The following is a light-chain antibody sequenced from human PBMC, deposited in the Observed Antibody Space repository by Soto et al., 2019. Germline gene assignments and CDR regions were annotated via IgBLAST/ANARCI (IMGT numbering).Light chain of an antibody. CDR3: QQYGSSPYT. CDR2: AAS. Sequence: EIVLTQSPGTLSLSPGERATLSCRASQSISSSYLTWYQQKPGKTPSLLIYAASSRATGIPDRFSGSGSGTDFTLTISRLEPEDFAVYYCQQYGSSPYTFGRGTKLEIK. J-gene: IGKJ2*01. CDR1: QSISSSY. V-gene: IGKV3-20*01.